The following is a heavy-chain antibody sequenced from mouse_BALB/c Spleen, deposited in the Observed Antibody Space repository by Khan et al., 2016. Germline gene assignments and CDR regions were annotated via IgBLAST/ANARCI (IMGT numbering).Heavy chain of an antibody. CDR1: GYSITSGYG. CDR2: KTYSGST. V-gene: IGHV3-2*02. CDR3: ASTDRIKY. Sequence: EVQLQESGPGLVKPSQSLSLTCTVTGYSITSGYGWNWIRQFPGNKLEWMGYKTYSGSTTYNPSLKSRISITRDTSKNQFFLQLNSVTTEDTATYYWASTDRIKYWGQGTTLTVSS. D-gene: IGHD2-14*01. J-gene: IGHJ2*01.